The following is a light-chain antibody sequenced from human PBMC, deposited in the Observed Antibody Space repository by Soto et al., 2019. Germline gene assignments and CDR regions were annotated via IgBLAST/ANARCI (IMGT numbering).Light chain of an antibody. V-gene: IGLV2-14*01. J-gene: IGLJ2*01. CDR1: SSDVGGYNY. Sequence: QSALTQPASVSGSPGQSITISCTGTSSDVGGYNYVSWYQQHPGKAPKLMIYDVSNRPSGVSDRFSGSKSGNTASLTISGLQADDEADYCCSSYTSSRTHVVFGGGTKVTVL. CDR3: SSYTSSRTHVV. CDR2: DVS.